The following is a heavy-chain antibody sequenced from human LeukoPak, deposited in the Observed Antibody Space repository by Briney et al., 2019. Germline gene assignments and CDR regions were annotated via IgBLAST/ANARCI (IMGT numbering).Heavy chain of an antibody. CDR1: GGTFSSYA. V-gene: IGHV1-69*05. D-gene: IGHD4-11*01. J-gene: IGHJ4*02. CDR2: IMPIFGTA. Sequence: SVNVSCKASGGTFSSYAISWVRQAPGQGLEWMGGIMPIFGTANYAQKYQGRVTITTDESTSTAYMELSSLRPEDTAVYYCARSREPEGDKDYSLDHWGQGTLVTVSS. CDR3: ARSREPEGDKDYSLDH.